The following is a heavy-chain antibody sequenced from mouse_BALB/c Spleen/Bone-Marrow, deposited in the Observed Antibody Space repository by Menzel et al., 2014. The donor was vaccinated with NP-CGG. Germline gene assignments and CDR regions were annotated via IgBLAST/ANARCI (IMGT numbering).Heavy chain of an antibody. CDR3: ASYFCGPAWFAY. V-gene: IGHV14-3*02. CDR2: IDPANGNT. Sequence: VHVKQSGAELVKPGASVKLSCTASGFNIKDTYMHWVKQRPEQGLEWIGRIDPANGNTKYDPKFQGKATIMADTSSNTACLQVSSLTSEDAAVYYCASYFCGPAWFAYWGQGTLVPVSA. D-gene: IGHD1-1*01. J-gene: IGHJ3*01. CDR1: GFNIKDTY.